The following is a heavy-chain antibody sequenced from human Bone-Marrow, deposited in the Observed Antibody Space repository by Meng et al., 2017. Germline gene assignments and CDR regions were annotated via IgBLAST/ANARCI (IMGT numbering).Heavy chain of an antibody. CDR1: GFIFDDYA. CDR2: ISWDGGST. V-gene: IGHV3-43D*04. CDR3: ARVNTMIVVAADAFDI. D-gene: IGHD3-22*01. Sequence: GESLKISCAASGFIFDDYAMHWVRQAPGKGLEWVSVISWDGGSTYYADSVKGRFTISRDNSKNSLYLQMNSLRAEDTALYYCARVNTMIVVAADAFDIWGQGTMVTVSS. J-gene: IGHJ3*02.